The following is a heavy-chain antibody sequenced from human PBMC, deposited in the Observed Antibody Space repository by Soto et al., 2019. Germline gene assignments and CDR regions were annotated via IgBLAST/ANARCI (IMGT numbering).Heavy chain of an antibody. CDR3: ATRDTGRVY. CDR1: GVSIDSHDW. Sequence: QVQLQESGPGLVKPSGTLSLTCAVSGVSIDSHDWWTWVRQPPGKGLEWIGESHQSGNTNYNSSLESRVTISLDKSRNHFSLQLDSVNVADTAVYYCATRDTGRVYWGQGTLVTVSS. J-gene: IGHJ4*02. D-gene: IGHD5-18*01. V-gene: IGHV4-4*02. CDR2: SHQSGNT.